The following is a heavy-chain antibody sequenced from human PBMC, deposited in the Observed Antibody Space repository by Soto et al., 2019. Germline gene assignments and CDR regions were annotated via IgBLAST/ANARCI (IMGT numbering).Heavy chain of an antibody. CDR2: IYYSGST. CDR3: ARDRTNYYDSNGAFDI. Sequence: SETLSLTCTVSGGSISSYYWSWIRQPPGKGLEWIGYIYYSGSTNYNPSLKSRVTISVDTSKNQFSLKLSSVTAADTAVYYCARDRTNYYDSNGAFDIWGQGRMVTVSS. D-gene: IGHD3-22*01. V-gene: IGHV4-59*01. J-gene: IGHJ3*02. CDR1: GGSISSYY.